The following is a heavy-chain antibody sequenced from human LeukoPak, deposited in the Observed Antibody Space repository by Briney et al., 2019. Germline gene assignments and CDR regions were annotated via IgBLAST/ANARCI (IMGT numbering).Heavy chain of an antibody. CDR1: GFTFRSYW. Sequence: PGGSLRLSCAASGFTFRSYWMTWVRQAPGKGLEWVGNIKPDGSASYYVDSVKGRFTISRDNANNSLYLQMNTLRAEDTAVYYCARDSGSHGGQGTLVTVSS. D-gene: IGHD1-26*01. V-gene: IGHV3-7*05. J-gene: IGHJ4*02. CDR3: ARDSGSH. CDR2: IKPDGSAS.